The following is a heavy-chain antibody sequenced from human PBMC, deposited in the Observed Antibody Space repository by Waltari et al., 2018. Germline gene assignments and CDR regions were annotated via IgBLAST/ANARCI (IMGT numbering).Heavy chain of an antibody. CDR1: GSTFTHYY. CDR2: INPNNGNT. J-gene: IGHJ4*02. CDR3: ARGFGVLPGY. Sequence: VQLVPSGAEVTRPRASVVVSCKHSGSTFTHYYLHWVRQAPGRGLESMGWINPNNGNTKLIERFQGRVTLTGDTSTSTVYMQLSSLTSDDTAIYFCARGFGVLPGYWGQGTLVTVSS. V-gene: IGHV1-2*02. D-gene: IGHD3-10*01.